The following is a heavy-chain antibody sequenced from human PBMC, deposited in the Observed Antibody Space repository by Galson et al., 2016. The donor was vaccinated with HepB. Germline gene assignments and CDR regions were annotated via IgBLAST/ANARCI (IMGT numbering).Heavy chain of an antibody. V-gene: IGHV3-23*01. D-gene: IGHD3-10*01. CDR3: AKVQGYGSGNRYDFDY. J-gene: IGHJ4*02. CDR2: IIISASST. CDR1: GFTFSTFA. Sequence: SLRLSCAASGFTFSTFAMSWVRQAPGKGLEWVSGIIISASSTYYADSVKGRFTISRDNSKNTLYLQMNSLRAEDTALYYCAKVQGYGSGNRYDFDYWGQGTLVTVSS.